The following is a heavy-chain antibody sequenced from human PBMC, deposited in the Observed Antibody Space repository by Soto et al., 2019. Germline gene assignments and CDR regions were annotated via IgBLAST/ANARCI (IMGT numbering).Heavy chain of an antibody. J-gene: IGHJ6*02. CDR3: ARDGVEMATIFVLTDPRRYYYYGMDV. CDR1: GGTFSSYT. D-gene: IGHD3-3*01. Sequence: GASVKVSCKASGGTFSSYTISWVRQAPGQGLEWMGRIIPIFGIANYAQKFQGRVTITADESTSTAYMELSSLRSEDTAVYYCARDGVEMATIFVLTDPRRYYYYGMDVWGQGTTVTVSS. CDR2: IIPIFGIA. V-gene: IGHV1-69*13.